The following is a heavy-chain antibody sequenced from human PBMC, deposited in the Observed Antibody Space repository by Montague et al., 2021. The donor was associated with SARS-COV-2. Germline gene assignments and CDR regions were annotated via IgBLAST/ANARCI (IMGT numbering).Heavy chain of an antibody. CDR1: DGSISSYY. Sequence: SETRSLTCTVSDGSISSYYWSWIRQPPGKGLEWIGYIHYSGSTNYNPSLKSRVTISVDTSKNQLSLKLSSVTAADTAVYYCARHALIEYSSAWAFGFDYWGQGTLVTVSS. J-gene: IGHJ4*03. CDR2: IHYSGST. D-gene: IGHD6-6*01. V-gene: IGHV4-59*08. CDR3: ARHALIEYSSAWAFGFDY.